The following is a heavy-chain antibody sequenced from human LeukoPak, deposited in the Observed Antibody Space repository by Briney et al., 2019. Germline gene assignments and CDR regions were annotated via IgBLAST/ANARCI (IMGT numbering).Heavy chain of an antibody. CDR2: INPNSGGT. D-gene: IGHD5-12*01. V-gene: IGHV1-2*02. CDR1: GYTFTGYY. CDR3: ARFGGHPRSGYDFPETKYYYYYYMDV. J-gene: IGHJ6*03. Sequence: ASVKVSCKASGYTFTGYYMHWVRQAPGQGLEWMGWINPNSGGTNYAQKFQGRVTMTRDTSISTAYMELSRLRSDDTAVYYCARFGGHPRSGYDFPETKYYYYYYMDVWGKGTTVTISS.